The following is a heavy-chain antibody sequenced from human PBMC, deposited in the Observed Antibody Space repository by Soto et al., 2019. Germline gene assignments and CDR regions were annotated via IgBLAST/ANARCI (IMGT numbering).Heavy chain of an antibody. J-gene: IGHJ4*02. D-gene: IGHD2-15*01. CDR2: INVGNGNT. CDR1: GYTFTSYA. Sequence: ASVKVSCKASGYTFTSYAMHWVRQAPGQRLEWMGWINVGNGNTKYSQKFQGRVTITRDTSASTAYMELSSLRSEDTAVYYCAMSLLVVRAAHYWAQGTLVTVSA. V-gene: IGHV1-3*01. CDR3: AMSLLVVRAAHY.